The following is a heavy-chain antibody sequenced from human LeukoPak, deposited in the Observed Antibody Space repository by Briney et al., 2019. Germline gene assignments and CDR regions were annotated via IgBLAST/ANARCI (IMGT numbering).Heavy chain of an antibody. CDR1: GFTFSTYS. D-gene: IGHD2-21*02. CDR2: ITSSRIYI. V-gene: IGHV3-21*01. J-gene: IGHJ4*02. CDR3: ARDGSRGNLVTAPDF. Sequence: KPGGSLRLSCAASGFTFSTYSMNWVRQAPGKGLEWVSSITSSRIYIYYADSVKGQFTISRDNAKNSLYLQMNSLRAEDTAVYYCARDGSRGNLVTAPDFWGQGTLVTVSS.